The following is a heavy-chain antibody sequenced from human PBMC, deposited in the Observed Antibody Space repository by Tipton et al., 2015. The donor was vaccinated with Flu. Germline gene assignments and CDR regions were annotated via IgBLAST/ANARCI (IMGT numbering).Heavy chain of an antibody. J-gene: IGHJ4*02. CDR1: GFTLSDYW. D-gene: IGHD5-12*01. CDR3: AKGTRMATIDY. CDR2: INSDGRTT. Sequence: SLRLSCAASGFTLSDYWMHWVRQVPGKGLVWVSRINSDGRTTVYADSVKGRFTISRDNAKNTLYLQMNSLRVDDTAVYYCAKGTRMATIDYWGQGILVTVSS. V-gene: IGHV3-74*01.